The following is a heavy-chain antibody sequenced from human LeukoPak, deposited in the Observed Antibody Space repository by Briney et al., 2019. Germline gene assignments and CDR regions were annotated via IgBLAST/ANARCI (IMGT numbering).Heavy chain of an antibody. J-gene: IGHJ3*02. V-gene: IGHV1-69*04. CDR1: GGTFSSYT. CDR3: ARDQGKRWRQFLDAFDI. D-gene: IGHD5-24*01. Sequence: SVKVSCKASGGTFSSYTISWVRQAPAQGLEWMGRIIPILGIANYAQKFQGRVTITTDKSTSTAYMELSSLRSQDTAVYYCARDQGKRWRQFLDAFDIWGQGTMVTVSS. CDR2: IIPILGIA.